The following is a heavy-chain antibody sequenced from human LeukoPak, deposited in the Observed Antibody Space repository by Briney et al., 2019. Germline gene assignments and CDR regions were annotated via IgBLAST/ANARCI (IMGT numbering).Heavy chain of an antibody. V-gene: IGHV4-34*01. CDR3: ARSGRYYYDSSGYYFYYYYGMDV. CDR2: INHSGST. CDR1: GGSFSGYY. J-gene: IGHJ6*02. D-gene: IGHD3-22*01. Sequence: SETLSLTCAVYGGSFSGYYWSWIRQPPGKGLEWIGEINHSGSTNYNPSLKSRVTISVDTSKNQFSLKLSSVTAADTAVYYCARSGRYYYDSSGYYFYYYYGMDVWGQGTTVTISS.